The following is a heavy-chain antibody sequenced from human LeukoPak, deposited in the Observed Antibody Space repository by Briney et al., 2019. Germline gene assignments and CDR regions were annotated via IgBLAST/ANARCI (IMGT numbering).Heavy chain of an antibody. V-gene: IGHV3-23*01. CDR2: ISGSGGST. D-gene: IGHD6-25*01. CDR1: GFTFSSYA. J-gene: IGHJ6*02. CDR3: ARAIAAAYYYGMDV. Sequence: GGSLRLSCAASGFTFSSYAMSWVRQAPGKGLEWVSAISGSGGSTYYADSVKGRFTISRDNSKNTLYLQMNSLRAEDTAVYYCARAIAAAYYYGMDVWGQGTTVTVSS.